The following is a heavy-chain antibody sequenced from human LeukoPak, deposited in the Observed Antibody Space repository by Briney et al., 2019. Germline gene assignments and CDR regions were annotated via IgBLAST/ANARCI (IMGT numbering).Heavy chain of an antibody. CDR2: ISAYNGNT. CDR3: AREECGDLSNWFDP. V-gene: IGHV1-18*01. Sequence: ASVKVSCKASGYTFTSYGISWVRQAPGQGLEWMGWISAYNGNTNYAQKLQGRVTMTTDTSTSTAYMELRSLRSDDTAVYYCAREECGDLSNWFDPWGQGTLVTVSS. J-gene: IGHJ5*02. D-gene: IGHD4-17*01. CDR1: GYTFTSYG.